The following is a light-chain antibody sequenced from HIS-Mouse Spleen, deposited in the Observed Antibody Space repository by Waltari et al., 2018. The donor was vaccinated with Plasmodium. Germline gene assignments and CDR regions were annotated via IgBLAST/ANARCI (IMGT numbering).Light chain of an antibody. V-gene: IGLV3-10*01. J-gene: IGLJ3*02. CDR2: EDS. Sequence: SYELTQPPSVSVSPGQTARITCSGDALPKKYAYWYQQNSGQAPVLVIYEDSKRPSGIPEIFSGSSSGTMAALTISGPQVEDEADYYCYSTDGSGNHRVFGGGTKLTVL. CDR3: YSTDGSGNHRV. CDR1: ALPKKY.